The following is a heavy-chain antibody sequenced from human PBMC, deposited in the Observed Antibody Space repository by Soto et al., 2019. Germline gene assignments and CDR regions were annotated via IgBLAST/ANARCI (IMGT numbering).Heavy chain of an antibody. CDR2: ISYDGSNK. CDR1: GFTFSSYE. Sequence: HPGGSLRLSCAASGFTFSSYEMNWVRQAPGKGLEWVAVISYDGSNKYYADSVKGRFTISRDNSKNTLYLQMNSLRAEDTAVYYCAKDLYYDSSGYYYPWAFDIWGQGTMVTVSS. J-gene: IGHJ3*02. CDR3: AKDLYYDSSGYYYPWAFDI. V-gene: IGHV3-30*18. D-gene: IGHD3-22*01.